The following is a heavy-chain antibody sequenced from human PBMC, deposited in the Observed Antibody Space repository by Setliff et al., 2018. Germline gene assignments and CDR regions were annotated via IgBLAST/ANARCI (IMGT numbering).Heavy chain of an antibody. V-gene: IGHV4-30-4*08. CDR2: IYHSGSA. CDR1: GDSISSGDYF. Sequence: TLSLTCPVSGDSISSGDYFWSWIRQPPGKGLEWIAYIYHSGSAYYNPSLKSRVTMSVDTSKNQFSLHLTSVTAADTAVYYCAREVGTSTSSDAFDVWGQGMMVT. D-gene: IGHD1-26*01. J-gene: IGHJ3*01. CDR3: AREVGTSTSSDAFDV.